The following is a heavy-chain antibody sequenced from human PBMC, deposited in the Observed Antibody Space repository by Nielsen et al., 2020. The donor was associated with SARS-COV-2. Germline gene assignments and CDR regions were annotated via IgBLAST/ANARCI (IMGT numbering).Heavy chain of an antibody. CDR3: VHRNIAAAAFDY. CDR1: GFSLSTTGVG. J-gene: IGHJ4*02. D-gene: IGHD6-13*01. Sequence: GPTLVKPTQTLTLTCTFSGFSLSTTGVGVGWIRQPPGKALEWLALIYRTDDKRYSPSLTNRLTITKDTSKNQAVLTMTNMDPVDTATYYCVHRNIAAAAFDYWGQGTLVTVSS. V-gene: IGHV2-5*01. CDR2: IYRTDDK.